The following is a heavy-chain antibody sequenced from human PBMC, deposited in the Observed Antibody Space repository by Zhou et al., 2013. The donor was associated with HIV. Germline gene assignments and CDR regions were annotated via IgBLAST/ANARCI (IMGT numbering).Heavy chain of an antibody. Sequence: QVQLVQSGAEVKKPGSSVKVSCKASGGTFSSYAISWVRQAPGQGLEWMGRIIPIFGTANYAQKFQGRVTITADESTSTAYMELSSLRSEDTAVYYCASLQLGYCSSTSCRRYYYYMDVWGKGTTGHRLL. CDR1: GGTFSSYA. V-gene: IGHV1-69*18. J-gene: IGHJ6*03. CDR2: IIPIFGTA. CDR3: ASLQLGYCSSTSCRRYYYYMDV. D-gene: IGHD2-2*01.